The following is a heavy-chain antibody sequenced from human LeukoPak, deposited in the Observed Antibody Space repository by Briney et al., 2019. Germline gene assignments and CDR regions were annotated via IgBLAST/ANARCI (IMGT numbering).Heavy chain of an antibody. J-gene: IGHJ4*02. CDR1: GGTFSSYA. CDR2: INPIFGTA. Sequence: GASVKVSCKASGGTFSSYAISWVRQAPGQGLEWMGGINPIFGTANYAQKFQGRVTITADESTSTAYMELSSLRSEDTAVYYCARGGQNGGVFDCWGQGTLVTVSS. CDR3: ARGGQNGGVFDC. D-gene: IGHD4-23*01. V-gene: IGHV1-69*13.